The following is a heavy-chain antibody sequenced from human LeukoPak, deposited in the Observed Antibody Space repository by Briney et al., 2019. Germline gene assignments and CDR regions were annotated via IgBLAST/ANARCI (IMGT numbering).Heavy chain of an antibody. D-gene: IGHD3-10*01. CDR3: AKYRFGELSYFQH. Sequence: GRSLRLSCAASGFTFSSYGMHWVRQAPGKGLEWVAVISYDGSNKYYADSVKGRFTISRDNSKNTLYLQMNSLRAEDTAVYYCAKYRFGELSYFQHWGQGTLVTVSS. CDR2: ISYDGSNK. J-gene: IGHJ1*01. CDR1: GFTFSSYG. V-gene: IGHV3-30*18.